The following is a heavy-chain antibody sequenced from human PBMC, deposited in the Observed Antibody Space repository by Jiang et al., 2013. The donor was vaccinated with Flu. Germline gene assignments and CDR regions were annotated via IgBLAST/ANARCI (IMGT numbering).Heavy chain of an antibody. J-gene: IGHJ4*02. V-gene: IGHV3-73*01. D-gene: IGHD3-10*01. Sequence: GGSLKLSCAASGFTFSGSAMHWVRQASGKGLEWVGRIRSKANSYATAYAASVKGRFTISRDDSKNTAYLQMNSLKTEDTAVYYCTVYTYYYGSGSTQPDYWGQGTLVTVSS. CDR1: GFTFSGSA. CDR2: IRSKANSYAT. CDR3: TVYTYYYGSGSTQPDY.